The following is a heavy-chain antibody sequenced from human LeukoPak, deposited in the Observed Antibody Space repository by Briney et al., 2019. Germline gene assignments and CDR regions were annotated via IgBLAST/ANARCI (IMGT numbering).Heavy chain of an antibody. Sequence: ASVKVSCKASGYNFRRHGMNWVRQAPGQGLEWMGWINTDNGNPTYGQGFTGRCVFSLDTSVSTAYLQISSLRANDTAVYYCARDDSSGYSDYWGQGTLVTVSS. D-gene: IGHD3-22*01. V-gene: IGHV7-4-1*02. J-gene: IGHJ4*02. CDR1: GYNFRRHG. CDR3: ARDDSSGYSDY. CDR2: INTDNGNP.